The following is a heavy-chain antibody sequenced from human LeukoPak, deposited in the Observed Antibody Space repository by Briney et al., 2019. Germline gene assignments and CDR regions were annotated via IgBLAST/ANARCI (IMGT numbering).Heavy chain of an antibody. D-gene: IGHD5-18*01. CDR3: AKDWIQFNRVFDCFDS. V-gene: IGHV3-23*01. J-gene: IGHJ4*02. Sequence: PRGSLRPSCATSGFAFGTNAMSWVRQTTGKDLEWVATIGNTETFYADSVTGRFTISRDNSKNTVNLQMNRLRVEDTAIYYCAKDWIQFNRVFDCFDSWGQGTLVTVSS. CDR2: IGNTET. CDR1: GFAFGTNA.